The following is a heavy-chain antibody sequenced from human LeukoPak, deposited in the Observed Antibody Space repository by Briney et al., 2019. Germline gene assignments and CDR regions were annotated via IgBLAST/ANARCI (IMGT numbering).Heavy chain of an antibody. J-gene: IGHJ6*03. V-gene: IGHV1-2*02. CDR2: INPNSGGT. D-gene: IGHD1-26*01. Sequence: ASVKVSCKASGYSFSSYNMNWVRQAPGQGLEWMGWINPNSGGTNYAQKFQGRVTMTRDTPISTAYMELSRLRSDDTAVYYCARDRVGAFYYYYYMDVWGRGTTVTISS. CDR1: GYSFSSYN. CDR3: ARDRVGAFYYYYYMDV.